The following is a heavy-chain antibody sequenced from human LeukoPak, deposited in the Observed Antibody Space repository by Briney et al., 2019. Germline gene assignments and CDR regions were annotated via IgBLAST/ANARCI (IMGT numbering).Heavy chain of an antibody. V-gene: IGHV4-61*02. Sequence: SETLSLTCTVSGGSISSGSYYWSWIRQPAGKGLEWIGRIYTSGSTNYNPSLKSRVTISVDTSKNQFSLKLSSVTAADTAVYYCAITRIRFLEWLSEYYFDYWGQGTLVTVSS. D-gene: IGHD3-3*01. CDR2: IYTSGST. CDR3: AITRIRFLEWLSEYYFDY. J-gene: IGHJ4*02. CDR1: GGSISSGSYY.